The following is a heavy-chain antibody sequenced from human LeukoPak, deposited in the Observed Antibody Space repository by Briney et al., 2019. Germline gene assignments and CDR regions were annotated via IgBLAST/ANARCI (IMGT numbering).Heavy chain of an antibody. CDR2: IYYSGST. D-gene: IGHD3-10*01. J-gene: IGHJ3*02. V-gene: IGHV4-59*01. CDR1: GGSISSYY. Sequence: SETLSLTCTVSGGSISSYYWSWIRQPPGKGLEWIGYIYYSGSTNYNPSLKSRVTISVDTSKNQFSLKLSSVTAADTAVYYCARLIWFGEFLSGAFDIWGQGTMVTVSS. CDR3: ARLIWFGEFLSGAFDI.